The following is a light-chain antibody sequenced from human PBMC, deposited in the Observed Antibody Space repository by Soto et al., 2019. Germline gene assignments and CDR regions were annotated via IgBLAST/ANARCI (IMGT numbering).Light chain of an antibody. Sequence: QSVLTQPASVSGSPGQSITISCTGTTSDVGRYNLVSWYQQHPGKAPKLMIYEGNKRPSGVSIRFSGSKSGNTASLTISGLQAEDEADYYCCSYAGSRTFVFGTQTKLTVL. V-gene: IGLV2-23*01. CDR1: TSDVGRYNL. CDR3: CSYAGSRTFV. J-gene: IGLJ1*01. CDR2: EGN.